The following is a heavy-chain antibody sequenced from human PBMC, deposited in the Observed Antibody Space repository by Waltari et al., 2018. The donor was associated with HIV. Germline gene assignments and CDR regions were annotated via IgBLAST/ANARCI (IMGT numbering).Heavy chain of an antibody. Sequence: QVQLRQWGAGLLKPTETLSLTCAVYGGPLRDYFWAWIRQSPDKGLEWIGENDHNGETNYNPSFQTRVTISLDMSKNQISLNLRSATAADTAFYYCVRGLGSRPFYRSYDIWGQGTLVTVSS. CDR1: GGPLRDYF. J-gene: IGHJ4*02. CDR2: NDHNGET. V-gene: IGHV4-34*01. CDR3: VRGLGSRPFYRSYDI. D-gene: IGHD3-16*01.